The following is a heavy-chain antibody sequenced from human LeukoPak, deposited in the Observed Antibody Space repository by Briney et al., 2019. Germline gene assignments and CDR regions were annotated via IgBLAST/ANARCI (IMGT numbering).Heavy chain of an antibody. CDR1: GGSISSGDYY. CDR2: IYYSGST. D-gene: IGHD6-13*01. Sequence: NSSQTLSLTCTVSGGSISSGDYYWGWIRQPPGKGLEWIGSIYYSGSTYYNPSLKSRVTISVDTSKNQFSLKLSSVTAADTAVYYCARHLYRYSSSWWFDYWGQGTLVTVSS. V-gene: IGHV4-39*01. J-gene: IGHJ4*02. CDR3: ARHLYRYSSSWWFDY.